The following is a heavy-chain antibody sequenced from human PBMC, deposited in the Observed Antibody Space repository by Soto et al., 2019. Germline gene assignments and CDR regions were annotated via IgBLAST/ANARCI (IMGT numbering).Heavy chain of an antibody. CDR2: ISAYNGNT. CDR3: ARGGPPWIQLEYYYYGMDV. V-gene: IGHV1-18*01. D-gene: IGHD5-18*01. CDR1: GYTFTSYG. J-gene: IGHJ6*02. Sequence: QVQLVQSGAEVKKPGASVKVSCKASGYTFTSYGISWVRQAPGQGLEWMGWISAYNGNTNYGQKVQRRVTITTDTSTSTAYMELRSLRSDDTAVYYCARGGPPWIQLEYYYYGMDVWGLGTTVTVSS.